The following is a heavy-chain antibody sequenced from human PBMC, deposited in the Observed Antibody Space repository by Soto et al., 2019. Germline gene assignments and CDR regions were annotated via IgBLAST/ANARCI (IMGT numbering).Heavy chain of an antibody. CDR2: INPSGGYT. Sequence: ASVKVSCKASGYTFTDYYMNWVRQAPGQGLEWMGVINPSGGYTTYGQRFLGRLSMTRDTSMNTVYMELSGLRFEDTAVYYCARGGSLVVVTAPFDYWGQGSLVTVSS. V-gene: IGHV1-46*03. CDR3: ARGGSLVVVTAPFDY. CDR1: GYTFTDYY. D-gene: IGHD2-21*02. J-gene: IGHJ4*02.